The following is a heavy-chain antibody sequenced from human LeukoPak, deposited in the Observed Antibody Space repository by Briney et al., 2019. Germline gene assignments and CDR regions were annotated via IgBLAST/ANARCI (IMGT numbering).Heavy chain of an antibody. D-gene: IGHD3-22*01. CDR1: GFTFSSYA. J-gene: IGHJ4*02. CDR2: ISGSGGST. CDR3: AKGYYYDSSGYSDFDY. V-gene: IGHV3-23*01. Sequence: GGSLRLSCAASGFTFSSYAMSWVRQAPGKGLEWVSAISGSGGSTYYADSVKGRFTTSRDNSKNTLYLQMNSLRAEDTAVYYCAKGYYYDSSGYSDFDYWGQGTLVTVSS.